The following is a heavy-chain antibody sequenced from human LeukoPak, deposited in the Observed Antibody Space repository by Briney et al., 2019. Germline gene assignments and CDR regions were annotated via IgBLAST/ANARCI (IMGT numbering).Heavy chain of an antibody. V-gene: IGHV3-7*01. CDR1: GFTFSSYW. CDR3: ARGSMITFGGVIV. Sequence: GGSLRLSCAASGFTFSSYWMSWVRQAPGEGLEWVANIKQDGSEKYYVDSVKGRFTISRDNAKNSLYLQMNSLRAEDTAVYYCARGSMITFGGVIVWGQGTLVTVSS. CDR2: IKQDGSEK. D-gene: IGHD3-16*02. J-gene: IGHJ4*02.